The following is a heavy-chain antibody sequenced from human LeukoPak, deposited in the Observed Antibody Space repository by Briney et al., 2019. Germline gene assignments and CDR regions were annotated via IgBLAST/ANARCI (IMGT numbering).Heavy chain of an antibody. Sequence: GGSLRLSCAASVITFSSYSMHWVRQAPGKGLEWVAVISYDGSNKYYADSVKGRFTISRDNSKNTLYLQMNSLRAEDTAVYYCARAGMYYFDYWGQGTLVTVSS. J-gene: IGHJ4*02. CDR2: ISYDGSNK. V-gene: IGHV3-30*04. CDR3: ARAGMYYFDY. CDR1: VITFSSYS.